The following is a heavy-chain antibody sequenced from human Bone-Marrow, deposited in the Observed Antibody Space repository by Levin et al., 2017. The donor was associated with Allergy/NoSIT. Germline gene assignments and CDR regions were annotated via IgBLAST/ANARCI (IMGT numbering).Heavy chain of an antibody. V-gene: IGHV1-46*01. D-gene: IGHD3-22*01. CDR3: ARAQGNDSSGYYYADFDY. CDR2: INPSGGST. CDR1: GYTFTSYY. J-gene: IGHJ4*02. Sequence: GESLKISCKASGYTFTSYYMHWVRQAPGQGLEWMGIINPSGGSTSYAQKFQGRVTMTRDTSTSTVYMELSSLRSEDTAVYYCARAQGNDSSGYYYADFDYWGQGTLVTVSS.